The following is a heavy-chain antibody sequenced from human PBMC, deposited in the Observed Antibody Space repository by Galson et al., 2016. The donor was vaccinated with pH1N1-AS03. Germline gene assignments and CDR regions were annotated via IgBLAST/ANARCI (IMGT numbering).Heavy chain of an antibody. CDR2: ISSSSGTI. CDR3: ARESVTHHDY. CDR1: GFTFSTYS. D-gene: IGHD2-21*02. V-gene: IGHV3-48*02. J-gene: IGHJ4*02. Sequence: SLRLSCAASGFTFSTYSMNWVRQAPGKGLEWVSYISSSSGTIYYADSVKGRFTISRDNAKNSLYLQMNSLRDEDTAVYYCARESVTHHDYWGQGTLVTVPS.